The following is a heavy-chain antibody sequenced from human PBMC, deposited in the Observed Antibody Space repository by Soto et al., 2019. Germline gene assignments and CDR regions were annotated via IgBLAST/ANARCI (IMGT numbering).Heavy chain of an antibody. D-gene: IGHD4-17*01. Sequence: EVQLVESGGGLVQPGGSLRLSCAASGFTVSSNYMSWVRQAPGKGLEWVSVIYSGGSTYYADSVKGRFTISRHNSKNTLYLQMIGLRAEDTAVYYGARGGGPGGDYAYYYYGMDVWGQGTTVTVSS. CDR1: GFTVSSNY. CDR2: IYSGGST. V-gene: IGHV3-53*04. CDR3: ARGGGPGGDYAYYYYGMDV. J-gene: IGHJ6*02.